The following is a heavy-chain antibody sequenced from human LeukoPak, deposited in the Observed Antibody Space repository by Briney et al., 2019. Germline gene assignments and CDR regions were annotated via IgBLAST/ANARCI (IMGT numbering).Heavy chain of an antibody. V-gene: IGHV3-23*01. CDR3: AKCTGNYADPYYFDY. D-gene: IGHD1-7*01. J-gene: IGHJ4*02. CDR1: GFSFSNYA. CDR2: ITGSAGSI. Sequence: PGGSLRLSCARSGFSFSNYAMSWVRQAPGKGLEWVSGITGSAGSIYYADSVRGRFTISRDNSKNTLYLQMNSLRVEDTAVYYCAKCTGNYADPYYFDYWGQGTRVTVSS.